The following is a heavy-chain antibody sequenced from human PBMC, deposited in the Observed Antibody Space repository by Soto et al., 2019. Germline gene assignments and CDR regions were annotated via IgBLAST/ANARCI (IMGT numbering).Heavy chain of an antibody. D-gene: IGHD2-2*01. V-gene: IGHV4-39*01. CDR1: GGSISSSSYY. CDR2: IYYSGST. CDR3: ARQPYCSSTSCYPFSNLFDP. Sequence: QLKLQESGPGLVKPSETLSITCTVSGGSISSSSYYWGWIRQPPGKGLEWIGSIYYSGSTYYNPSLKSRITISVDTSKNQLSLKLSSVTAADIAVYYCARQPYCSSTSCYPFSNLFDPWGQGTLVTVSS. J-gene: IGHJ5*02.